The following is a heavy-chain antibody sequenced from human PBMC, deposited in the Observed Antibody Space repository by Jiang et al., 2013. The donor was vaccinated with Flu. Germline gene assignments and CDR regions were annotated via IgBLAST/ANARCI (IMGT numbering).Heavy chain of an antibody. Sequence: EYGPGLVKPSGTLSLTCTVSGVSISSSNYYWGWIRQPPGKGLEWIGSVYYSGSTYYNQSLKSRVAISIDRSENQFSLTLTSVTAADTAVFYCAAYLIGVNNYFDSWGQGTLVTVSS. J-gene: IGHJ4*02. CDR2: VYYSGST. CDR3: AAYLIGVNNYFDS. V-gene: IGHV4-39*01. D-gene: IGHD3-3*01. CDR1: GVSISSSNYY.